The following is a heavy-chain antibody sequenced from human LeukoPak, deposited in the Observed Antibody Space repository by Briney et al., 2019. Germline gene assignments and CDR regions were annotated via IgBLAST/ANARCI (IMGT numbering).Heavy chain of an antibody. J-gene: IGHJ3*02. Sequence: PGGSLRLSCAASGFTLTTYWMHWVRQAPGKGLVWVSRINSDGKITTYADSVKGRLTISGDYAKNTLYLQMNSLRAEDTAVYYCARDFGHDAFDIWGQGTTVTVSS. V-gene: IGHV3-74*01. CDR1: GFTLTTYW. CDR2: INSDGKIT. CDR3: ARDFGHDAFDI. D-gene: IGHD3-10*01.